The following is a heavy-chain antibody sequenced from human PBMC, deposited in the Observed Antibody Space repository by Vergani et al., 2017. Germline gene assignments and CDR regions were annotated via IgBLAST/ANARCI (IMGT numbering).Heavy chain of an antibody. CDR3: ARGQRQWLMYYYGMDV. V-gene: IGHV3-11*06. D-gene: IGHD6-19*01. CDR1: GFTFSDYY. Sequence: VQLVESGGGLVKPGGSLRLSCAASGFTFSDYYMSWIRQAPGKGLEWVSYISSSSSYTNYADSVKGRFTISRDNAKNSLYLQMNSLRAEDTAVYYCARGQRQWLMYYYGMDVWGQGTTVTVSS. J-gene: IGHJ6*02. CDR2: ISSSSSYT.